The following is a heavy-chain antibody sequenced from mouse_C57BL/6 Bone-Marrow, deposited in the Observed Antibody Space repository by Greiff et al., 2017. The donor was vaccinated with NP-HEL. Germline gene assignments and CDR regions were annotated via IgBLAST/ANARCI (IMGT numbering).Heavy chain of an antibody. J-gene: IGHJ2*01. CDR2: IDPSDSYT. CDR1: GYTFTSYW. Sequence: VQLQQPGAELVRPGTSVKLSCTASGYTFTSYWMHWVKQRPGQGLEWIGVIDPSDSYTNYNQKFKGKATLTVDTSSSTAYMQLSSLTSEDSAVYYCAVYYDYLYYFDYWGQGTTLTVSS. CDR3: AVYYDYLYYFDY. V-gene: IGHV1-59*01. D-gene: IGHD2-4*01.